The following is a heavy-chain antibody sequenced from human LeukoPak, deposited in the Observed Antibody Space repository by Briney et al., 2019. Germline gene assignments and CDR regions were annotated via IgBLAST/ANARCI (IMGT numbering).Heavy chain of an antibody. CDR2: ISAYNGNT. Sequence: ASVTVSFKASGYTFTSYGISWVRQAPGQGLEWMGWISAYNGNTNYAQKLQGRVTMTTDTSTSTAYMELRSLRSDDTAVYYCARERELLWFGELNDYWGQGTLVTVSS. J-gene: IGHJ4*02. CDR1: GYTFTSYG. D-gene: IGHD3-10*01. V-gene: IGHV1-18*01. CDR3: ARERELLWFGELNDY.